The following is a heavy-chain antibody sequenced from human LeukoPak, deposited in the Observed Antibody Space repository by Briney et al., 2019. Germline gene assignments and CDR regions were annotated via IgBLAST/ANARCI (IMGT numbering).Heavy chain of an antibody. CDR2: INHSGST. CDR3: ARGGRYCSGGSCYSTYKTQFNWFDP. J-gene: IGHJ5*02. V-gene: IGHV4-34*01. Sequence: SETLSLTCAVYGGSFSGYYGSWIRQPPGKGLEWIGEINHSGSTNYNPSLKSRVTISVDTSKNQFSLKLSSVTAADTAVYYCARGGRYCSGGSCYSTYKTQFNWFDPWGQGTLVTVSS. D-gene: IGHD2-15*01. CDR1: GGSFSGYY.